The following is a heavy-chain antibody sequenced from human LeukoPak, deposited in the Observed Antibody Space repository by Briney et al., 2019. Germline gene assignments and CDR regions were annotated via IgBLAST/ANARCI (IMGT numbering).Heavy chain of an antibody. D-gene: IGHD4-17*01. CDR3: AREGYGDYDRSY. V-gene: IGHV3-21*01. J-gene: IGHJ4*02. Sequence: KPGGALRLSCAASGFTFSSYSMNWVRQAPGEGLEWVSSISSSSSYIYYADSVKGRFTISRDNAKNSLYLQMNSLRAEDTAVYYCAREGYGDYDRSYWGQGTLVTVSS. CDR1: GFTFSSYS. CDR2: ISSSSSYI.